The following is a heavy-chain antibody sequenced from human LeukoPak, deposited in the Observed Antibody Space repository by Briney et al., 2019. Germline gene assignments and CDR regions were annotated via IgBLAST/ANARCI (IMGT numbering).Heavy chain of an antibody. CDR2: IIPIFGTA. CDR1: GGTFSSYA. J-gene: IGHJ5*02. CDR3: ATRRGPKFDP. Sequence: ASVKVSCKASGGTFSSYAISWVRQAPGQGLEWMGGIIPIFGTANYAQKFQGRVTITTDESTSTAYMELRSLRSDDTAVYYCATRRGPKFDPWGQGTLVTVSS. V-gene: IGHV1-69*05.